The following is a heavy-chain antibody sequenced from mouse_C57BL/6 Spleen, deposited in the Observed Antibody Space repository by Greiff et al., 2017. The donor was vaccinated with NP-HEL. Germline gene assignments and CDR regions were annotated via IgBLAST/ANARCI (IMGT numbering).Heavy chain of an antibody. V-gene: IGHV1-72*01. CDR1: GYTFTSYW. Sequence: QVQLQQPGAELVKPGASVKLSCKASGYTFTSYWMHWVKQRPGRGLEWIGRIDPNSGGTKYNEKFKSKATLTVDKPSSTAYMQRSSLTSEDSAVYYCARLGFDYYGFDYWGQGTTLTVSS. J-gene: IGHJ2*01. D-gene: IGHD1-1*01. CDR2: IDPNSGGT. CDR3: ARLGFDYYGFDY.